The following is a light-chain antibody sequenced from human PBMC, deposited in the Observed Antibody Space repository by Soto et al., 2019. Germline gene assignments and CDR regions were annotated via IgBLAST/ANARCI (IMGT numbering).Light chain of an antibody. V-gene: IGLV2-14*01. J-gene: IGLJ2*01. CDR3: SSYTSSSTLNVV. Sequence: SALTQPGSVSGSPGQSITISCTGTSSDVGGYNYVSWYQQHPGKAPKLMIYEVSNRPSGVSNRFSGSKSGNTASLTIYGLQAEDEADYYCSSYTSSSTLNVVFGGGTKVTVL. CDR2: EVS. CDR1: SSDVGGYNY.